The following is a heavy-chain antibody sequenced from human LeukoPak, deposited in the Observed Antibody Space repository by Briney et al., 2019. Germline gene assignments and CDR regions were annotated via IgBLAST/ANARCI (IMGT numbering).Heavy chain of an antibody. V-gene: IGHV4-34*01. J-gene: IGHJ5*02. CDR2: INHSGST. D-gene: IGHD2-2*01. CDR1: GGSFSGYY. CDR3: ARSPANCSSTSCYLEVALDP. Sequence: PSETLSLTCAVYGGSFSGYYWSWIRQPPGKGLEWIGEINHSGSTNYNPSLKSRVTISVDTSKNQFSLKLSSVTAADTAVYYCARSPANCSSTSCYLEVALDPWGQGTLVTVSS.